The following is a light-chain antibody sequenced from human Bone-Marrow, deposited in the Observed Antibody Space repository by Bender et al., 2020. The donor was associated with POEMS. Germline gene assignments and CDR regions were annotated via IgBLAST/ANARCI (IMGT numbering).Light chain of an antibody. J-gene: IGLJ3*02. CDR1: NSDVGGNNF. Sequence: QSALTQPRSVSGSPGQSVTVSCTGTNSDVGGNNFVYWYQQHPGKAPKAVIYDVDERPSGVPDRFSGSKSGNTAFLTISGLQTEDEADYYCCAYAATYSSWVFGGGTKLTVL. V-gene: IGLV2-11*01. CDR3: CAYAATYSSWV. CDR2: DVD.